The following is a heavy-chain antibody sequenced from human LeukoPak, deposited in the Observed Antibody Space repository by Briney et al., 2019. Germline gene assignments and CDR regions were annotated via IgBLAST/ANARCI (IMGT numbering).Heavy chain of an antibody. CDR3: ARESVLRFLEWANFDY. CDR1: GYTFTGYY. D-gene: IGHD3-3*01. J-gene: IGHJ4*02. Sequence: GASVKVSCKASGYTFTGYYMHWVRQAPGQGLGWMGWINPNSGGTNYAQKFQGRVTTTRDTSISTAYMELSRLRSDDTAVYYCARESVLRFLEWANFDYWGQGALVTVSS. V-gene: IGHV1-2*02. CDR2: INPNSGGT.